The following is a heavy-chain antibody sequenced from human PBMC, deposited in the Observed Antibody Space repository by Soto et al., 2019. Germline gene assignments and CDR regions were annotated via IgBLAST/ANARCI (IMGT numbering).Heavy chain of an antibody. CDR1: GDSISSGGYS. D-gene: IGHD3-22*01. J-gene: IGHJ5*01. CDR3: ARRALDPSGHYYPYNWFDS. V-gene: IGHV4-30-2*01. Sequence: SETLSLTCTFSGDSISSGGYSWSWIRQPPQKGLEWIGYIYHTGSTSYSPSLKSRVTISVDKSNSSAYLRWDNLKTSDTATYFCARRALDPSGHYYPYNWFDSWGQGTQVTVSS. CDR2: IYHTGST.